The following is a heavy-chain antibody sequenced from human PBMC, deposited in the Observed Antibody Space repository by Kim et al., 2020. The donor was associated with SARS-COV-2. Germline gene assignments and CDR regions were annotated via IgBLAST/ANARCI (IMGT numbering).Heavy chain of an antibody. D-gene: IGHD1-26*01. CDR1: GGTFSSYA. Sequence: SVKVSCKASGGTFSSYAISWVRQAPGQGLEWMGGIIPIFGTANYAQKFQGRVTITADESTSTAYMELSSLRSEDTAVYYCAGAVADKWGDWMGGMDVWGQGTTVTVSS. CDR3: AGAVADKWGDWMGGMDV. J-gene: IGHJ6*02. CDR2: IIPIFGTA. V-gene: IGHV1-69*13.